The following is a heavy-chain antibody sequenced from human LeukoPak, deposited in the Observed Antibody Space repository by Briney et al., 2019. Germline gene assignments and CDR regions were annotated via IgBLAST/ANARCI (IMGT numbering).Heavy chain of an antibody. CDR1: GYSFTSCW. CDR2: IYPGDSDT. D-gene: IGHD1-26*01. J-gene: IGHJ4*02. V-gene: IGHV5-51*01. Sequence: GESLKISCKGSGYSFTSCWIGWVRQMPGKGLEWMGIIYPGDSDTRYSPSFQGQVTISADKSISTAYLQWSSLKASDTAMYYCASSISIVGAPYYFDYWGQGTLVTVSS. CDR3: ASSISIVGAPYYFDY.